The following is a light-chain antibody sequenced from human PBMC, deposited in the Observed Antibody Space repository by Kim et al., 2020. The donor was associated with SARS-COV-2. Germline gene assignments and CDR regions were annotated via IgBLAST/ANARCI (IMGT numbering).Light chain of an antibody. V-gene: IGLV10-54*04. Sequence: QAGLTQPPSVSKGLRQTATLTCTGNSNNVGNQGAAWLQQHQGNPPKLLSYRDNNRPSGISERFSASRSGNTASLTIAGLQPEDEADYYCSAWDSSLSGYVFGTGTKVTVL. J-gene: IGLJ1*01. CDR3: SAWDSSLSGYV. CDR2: RDN. CDR1: SNNVGNQG.